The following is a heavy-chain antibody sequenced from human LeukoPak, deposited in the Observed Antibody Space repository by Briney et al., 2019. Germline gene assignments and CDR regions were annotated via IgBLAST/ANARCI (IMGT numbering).Heavy chain of an antibody. CDR2: IYSGGST. V-gene: IGHV3-66*01. Sequence: GGSLRLSCAASGFTVSSNYMSWVRQAPGKGLEWVSVIYSGGSTYYADSVKGGFTISRDNSKNTLYLQMNSLRAEDTAVYYCAREEWELPGHHYLTTVGTGYGMDVWGQGTTVTVSS. CDR3: AREEWELPGHHYLTTVGTGYGMDV. CDR1: GFTVSSNY. D-gene: IGHD1-26*01. J-gene: IGHJ6*02.